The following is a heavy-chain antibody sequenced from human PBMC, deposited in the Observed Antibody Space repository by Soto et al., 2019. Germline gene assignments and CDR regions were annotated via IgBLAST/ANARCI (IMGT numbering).Heavy chain of an antibody. V-gene: IGHV4-30-2*01. CDR1: GGSISSGGYS. Sequence: QLQLQESGSGLVKPSQTLSLTCAVSGGSISSGGYSWSWIRQPPGKGLEWIGYIYHSGSTYYIPSLTSRDTISVDRSKNQFSLKLSSVTAANTAVYYFARGQVVADQHWGQGTLVTVSS. D-gene: IGHD2-15*01. CDR3: ARGQVVADQH. CDR2: IYHSGST. J-gene: IGHJ4*02.